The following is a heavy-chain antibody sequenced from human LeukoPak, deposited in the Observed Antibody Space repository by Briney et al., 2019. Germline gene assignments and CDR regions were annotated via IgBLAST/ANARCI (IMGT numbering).Heavy chain of an antibody. Sequence: ASVKVSCKASGYTFTGYYMHWVRQAPGQGLEWMGWINPNSGGTNYAQKFQGRVTMTRDTSISTAYMELSRLRSDDTAVYYCAVDLVGATNDAFDIWGQGTMVTVSS. CDR3: AVDLVGATNDAFDI. CDR2: INPNSGGT. J-gene: IGHJ3*02. V-gene: IGHV1-2*02. CDR1: GYTFTGYY. D-gene: IGHD1-26*01.